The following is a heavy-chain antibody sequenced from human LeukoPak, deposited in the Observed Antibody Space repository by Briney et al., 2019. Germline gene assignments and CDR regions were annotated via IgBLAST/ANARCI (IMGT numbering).Heavy chain of an antibody. CDR2: IYYSGST. D-gene: IGHD6-13*01. V-gene: IGHV4-59*01. Sequence: PSETLSLTCTVSGGSISSYYWSWIRQPPGKGLEWIGYIYYSGSTNYNPSLKSRVTISVDTSKNQFSLKLSSVTAADTAVYYCARGGIAAAGPDSNRYYYYMDVWGKGTTVTVSS. CDR3: ARGGIAAAGPDSNRYYYYMDV. CDR1: GGSISSYY. J-gene: IGHJ6*03.